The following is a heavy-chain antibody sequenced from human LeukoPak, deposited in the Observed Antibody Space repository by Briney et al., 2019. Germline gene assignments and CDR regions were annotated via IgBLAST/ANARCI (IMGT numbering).Heavy chain of an antibody. Sequence: SSETLSLTCAVYGGSFSGYYWSWIRQPPGKGLEWIGEINHSGSTNYNPSLKGRVTISVDTSKNQFSLKLSSVTAADRAVYYCARLVGATGFDYWGQGTLVTVSS. CDR2: INHSGST. CDR3: ARLVGATGFDY. CDR1: GGSFSGYY. D-gene: IGHD1-26*01. J-gene: IGHJ4*02. V-gene: IGHV4-34*01.